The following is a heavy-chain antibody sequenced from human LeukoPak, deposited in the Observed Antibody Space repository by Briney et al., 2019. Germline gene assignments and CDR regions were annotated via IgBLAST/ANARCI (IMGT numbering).Heavy chain of an antibody. CDR1: GGSISSSSYY. CDR2: IYYSGST. V-gene: IGHV4-39*07. CDR3: ARGARVRFGEYYIDY. J-gene: IGHJ4*02. Sequence: SETLSLTCTVSGGSISSSSYYWGWIRQPPGKGLEWIGSIYYSGSTYYNPSLKSRVTISVDTSKNQFSLKLSSVTAADTAVYYCARGARVRFGEYYIDYWGQGTLVTVSS. D-gene: IGHD3-10*01.